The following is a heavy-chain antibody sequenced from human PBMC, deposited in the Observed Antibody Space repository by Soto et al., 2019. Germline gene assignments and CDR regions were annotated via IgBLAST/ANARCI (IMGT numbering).Heavy chain of an antibody. D-gene: IGHD3-9*01. CDR3: ARLFDYPRMDV. CDR1: GFTFSTYG. V-gene: IGHV3-33*01. Sequence: GGSLRLSCTASGFTFSTYGMHWVRQAPGKGLEWVAVIWYDGSNKYYADSVKGRFTVSRDNTKNTLYLEMNNLRAEDTAVYYCARLFDYPRMDVWGQGTTVTVSS. J-gene: IGHJ6*02. CDR2: IWYDGSNK.